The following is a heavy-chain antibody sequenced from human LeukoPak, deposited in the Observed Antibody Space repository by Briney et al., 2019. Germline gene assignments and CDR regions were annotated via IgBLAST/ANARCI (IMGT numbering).Heavy chain of an antibody. Sequence: GGSLRLSCAASRFTFSSYSMNWVRQAPGKGLEWVSSISSSGSYIYYADSVKGRFTISRDNSKNTLYLQMNSLRAEDTAVYYCASRLAAAAINWFDPWGQGTLVTVSS. D-gene: IGHD6-13*01. CDR2: ISSSGSYI. V-gene: IGHV3-21*01. CDR3: ASRLAAAAINWFDP. J-gene: IGHJ5*01. CDR1: RFTFSSYS.